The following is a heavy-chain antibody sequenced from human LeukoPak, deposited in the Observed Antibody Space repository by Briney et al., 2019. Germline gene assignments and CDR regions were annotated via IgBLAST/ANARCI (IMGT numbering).Heavy chain of an antibody. V-gene: IGHV3-30-3*01. J-gene: IGHJ6*02. D-gene: IGHD3-16*01. CDR3: ARERDIYYDYLRGMDV. CDR1: GFTFSRYA. CDR2: ISYDGSNK. Sequence: TGRSLRLSCEASGFTFSRYAMHWVRQPPGKGLEWVAVISYDGSNKYYADSLTGRFTISRDNSKNTLYLQMDSLGAEDTAVFYCARERDIYYDYLRGMDVWGQGTTVTVSS.